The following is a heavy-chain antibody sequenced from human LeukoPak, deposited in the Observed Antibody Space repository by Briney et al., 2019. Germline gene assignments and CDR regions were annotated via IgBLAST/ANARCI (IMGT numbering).Heavy chain of an antibody. V-gene: IGHV3-23*01. CDR1: GFTFSNYA. CDR3: ARDLYHGGY. Sequence: PGGSLRLSCAASGFTFSNYAMNWVRQAPGKGLEWVSAISGNGGSTNYADSVKGRSTISRDNSKNTLYLQMDSLRAEDTAVYYCARDLYHGGYWGQGTLVTVPS. CDR2: ISGNGGST. D-gene: IGHD2-2*01. J-gene: IGHJ4*02.